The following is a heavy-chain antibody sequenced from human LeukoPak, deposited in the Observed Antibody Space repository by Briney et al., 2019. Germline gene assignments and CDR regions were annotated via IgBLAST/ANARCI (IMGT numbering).Heavy chain of an antibody. V-gene: IGHV1-24*01. Sequence: VKVSCKVSGYTLTELSMHWVRQAPGKGLEWMGGFDPEDGETIYAQKFQGRVTMTRNTSISTAYMELSSLRSEDTAVYYCARGMVNDFWSGYWGLSGVYYYYGMDVWGQGTTVTVSS. J-gene: IGHJ6*02. CDR1: GYTLTELS. D-gene: IGHD3-3*01. CDR2: FDPEDGET. CDR3: ARGMVNDFWSGYWGLSGVYYYYGMDV.